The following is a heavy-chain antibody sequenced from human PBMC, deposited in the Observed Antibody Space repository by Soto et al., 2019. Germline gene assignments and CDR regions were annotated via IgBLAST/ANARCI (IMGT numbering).Heavy chain of an antibody. CDR3: AREAGYTYGYVFDY. D-gene: IGHD5-18*01. J-gene: IGHJ4*02. V-gene: IGHV1-69*01. CDR2: IIPVLGVG. Sequence: QVQLVQSGAEVQKPGSSVRVSCKASGGTFGNHAISWVRQAPGQGLEWLGGIIPVLGVGDNAQNFQGRVNSTADASTSTAYLELSSLRSEDTALYYCAREAGYTYGYVFDYWGQGTLVTVSS. CDR1: GGTFGNHA.